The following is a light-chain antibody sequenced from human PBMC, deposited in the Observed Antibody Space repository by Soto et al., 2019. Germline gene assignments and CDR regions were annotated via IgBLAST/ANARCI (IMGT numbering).Light chain of an antibody. Sequence: QSVLTQPASVSGSPGQSITISCTGTSSDVGAYNSVSWYQQHQGIAPKLIIYEVSNRPSGVSNRFSGSKSGNTASLTISGLQAEDETDYYCSSYTRASAWVFGGGTKVTVL. CDR1: SSDVGAYNS. J-gene: IGLJ3*02. CDR2: EVS. CDR3: SSYTRASAWV. V-gene: IGLV2-14*01.